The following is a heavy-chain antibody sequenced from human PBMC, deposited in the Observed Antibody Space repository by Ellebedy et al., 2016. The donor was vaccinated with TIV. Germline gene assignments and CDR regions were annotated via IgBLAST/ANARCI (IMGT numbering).Heavy chain of an antibody. CDR2: IYHSGNT. V-gene: IGHV4-4*02. CDR1: GGSISSSNW. CDR3: ARDLVEYYDFWSGYPVYYFDS. Sequence: SETLSLTCAVSGGSISSSNWWSWVRQPPGKGLEWIGEIYHSGNTNYNPSLKSRVTISVDKSKNQFSLKLTSVTAADTAVYYCARDLVEYYDFWSGYPVYYFDSWGQGTVVTVSS. J-gene: IGHJ4*02. D-gene: IGHD3-3*01.